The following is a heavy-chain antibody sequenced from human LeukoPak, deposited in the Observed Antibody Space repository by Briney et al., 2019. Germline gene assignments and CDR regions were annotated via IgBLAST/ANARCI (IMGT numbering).Heavy chain of an antibody. V-gene: IGHV1-8*01. J-gene: IGHJ4*02. CDR1: GYTFTSYD. D-gene: IGHD7-27*01. CDR3: ARGPPNWGYDY. Sequence: ASVKVSCKASGYTFTSYDFNWVRQATGQRPEWMGWVSPNSGDTGYAQKFQDRVTMTRNTSISTAYMELSSLRSDDTAVYYCARGPPNWGYDYWGPGTLVTVSS. CDR2: VSPNSGDT.